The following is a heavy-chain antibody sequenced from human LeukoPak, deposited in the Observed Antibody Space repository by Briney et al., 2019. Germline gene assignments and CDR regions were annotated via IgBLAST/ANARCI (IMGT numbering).Heavy chain of an antibody. D-gene: IGHD3-22*01. CDR2: ISGSGGST. CDR1: GSTFSSYA. J-gene: IGHJ1*01. Sequence: GGSLRLSCAASGSTFSSYAMSWVRQAPGKGLEWVSAISGSGGSTYYADSVKGRFTISRDNSKNTLYLQMNSLRAEDTAVYYCAKDYDSSGYYLGSYFQHWGQGTLVTVSS. V-gene: IGHV3-23*01. CDR3: AKDYDSSGYYLGSYFQH.